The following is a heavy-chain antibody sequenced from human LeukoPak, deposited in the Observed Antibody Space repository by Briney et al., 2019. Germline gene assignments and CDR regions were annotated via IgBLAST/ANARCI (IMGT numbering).Heavy chain of an antibody. V-gene: IGHV3-7*01. CDR1: GFTFSDYY. Sequence: GGSLRLSCAASGFTFSDYYMGWIRQAPGKGLEWVANIKRDGSEKYYADSVKGRFTISRDNAKKSLYLQMNSLRAEDTAVYYCARDQSIIAVAGTLWGQGTLVTVSS. D-gene: IGHD6-19*01. CDR2: IKRDGSEK. CDR3: ARDQSIIAVAGTL. J-gene: IGHJ4*02.